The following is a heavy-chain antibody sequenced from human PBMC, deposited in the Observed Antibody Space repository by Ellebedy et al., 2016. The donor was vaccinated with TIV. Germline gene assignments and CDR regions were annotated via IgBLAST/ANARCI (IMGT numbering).Heavy chain of an antibody. J-gene: IGHJ4*02. CDR1: GGSISSSSYY. D-gene: IGHD3-16*01. CDR3: ARWGSIVVQLGYYDC. CDR2: INHSGST. Sequence: MPSETLSLTCTVSGGSISSSSYYWGWIRQPPGKGLEWIGSINHSGSTYYNPSLKSRVTISVDTSKNQFSLKVNSVTAEDTAVYYCARWGSIVVQLGYYDCWGQGSLVTVSS. V-gene: IGHV4-39*01.